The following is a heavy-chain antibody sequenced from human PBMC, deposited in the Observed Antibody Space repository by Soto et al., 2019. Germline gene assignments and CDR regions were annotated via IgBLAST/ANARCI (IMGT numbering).Heavy chain of an antibody. CDR1: GFTFSSYG. D-gene: IGHD2-15*01. CDR2: ISYDGSNK. Sequence: QVQLVESGGGVVQPGRSLRLSCAASGFTFSSYGMHWVRQAPGKGLEWVAVISYDGSNKYYADSVKGRFTISRDNSKNTLYXXMXSXXAEDTAVYYCANDWRYCSGGSCYHIGLYYYYGMDVWGQGTTVTVSS. CDR3: ANDWRYCSGGSCYHIGLYYYYGMDV. V-gene: IGHV3-30*18. J-gene: IGHJ6*02.